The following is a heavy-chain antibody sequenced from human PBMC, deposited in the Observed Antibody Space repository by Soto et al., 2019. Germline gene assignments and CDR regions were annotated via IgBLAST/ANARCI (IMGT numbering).Heavy chain of an antibody. Sequence: ASVKVSCKASGYTFINYGINWVRQAPGQGLEWMGWISAYSGNTFFAQNVQGRVTLTTDTFTGTAYMEVRSLRSDDTAVFYCARDQSTVTTRSYYDGMDVWGQGTTVTVSS. V-gene: IGHV1-18*04. CDR1: GYTFINYG. J-gene: IGHJ6*02. CDR2: ISAYSGNT. D-gene: IGHD4-4*01. CDR3: ARDQSTVTTRSYYDGMDV.